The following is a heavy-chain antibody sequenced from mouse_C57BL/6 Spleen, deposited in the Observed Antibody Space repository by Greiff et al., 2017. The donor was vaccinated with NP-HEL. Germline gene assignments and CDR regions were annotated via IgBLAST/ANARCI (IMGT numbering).Heavy chain of an antibody. V-gene: IGHV14-1*01. CDR2: IDPEDGDT. J-gene: IGHJ4*01. D-gene: IGHD1-1*01. CDR1: GFNIKDYY. Sequence: DVKLQESGAELVRPGASVKLSCTASGFNIKDYYMHWVKQRPEQGLEWIGRIDPEDGDTEYAPKFQGKATMTADTSSNTAYLQLSSLTSEDTAVYYCTPYGSSSMDYWGQGTSVTVSS. CDR3: TPYGSSSMDY.